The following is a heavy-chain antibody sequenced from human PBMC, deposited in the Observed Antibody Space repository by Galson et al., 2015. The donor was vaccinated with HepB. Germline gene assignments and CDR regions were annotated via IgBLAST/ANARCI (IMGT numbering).Heavy chain of an antibody. D-gene: IGHD5-12*01. CDR3: AHRREGSGYDNWFDP. Sequence: PALVKPTQTLTLTCTFSGFSLSTSGVGVGWIRQPPGKTLEWLALIYWNDDKRYSPSLKSRLTITKDTSKNQVVLTMTNLDPVDTATYYCAHRREGSGYDNWFDPWGQGTLVTVSS. CDR2: IYWNDDK. V-gene: IGHV2-5*01. J-gene: IGHJ5*02. CDR1: GFSLSTSGVG.